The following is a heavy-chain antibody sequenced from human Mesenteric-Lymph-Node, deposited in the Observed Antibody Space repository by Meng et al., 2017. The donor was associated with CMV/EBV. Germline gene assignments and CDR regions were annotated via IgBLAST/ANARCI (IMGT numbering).Heavy chain of an antibody. Sequence: GESLKISCAASRFTFSSYWMSWVRQAPGKGLEWVANIKQDGSEKYYVDSVKGRFTISRDNSKNTLYLQMNSLRAEDTALYYCGKDVTMMGYYFDYWGQGTLVTVSS. CDR3: GKDVTMMGYYFDY. CDR1: RFTFSSYW. J-gene: IGHJ4*02. D-gene: IGHD3-22*01. V-gene: IGHV3-7*01. CDR2: IKQDGSEK.